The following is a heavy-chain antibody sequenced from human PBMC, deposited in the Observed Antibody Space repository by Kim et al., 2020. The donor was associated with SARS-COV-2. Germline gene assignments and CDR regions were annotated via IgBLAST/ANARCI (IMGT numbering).Heavy chain of an antibody. V-gene: IGHV3-53*05. Sequence: GGSLRLSCAASGFSVSNHYMTWVRQPPGTGLNWVAVIYVGDATFYADSVRGRFTISRDNSKNTLYLQMNSLRPEDTAEYYCAKDDDLGFWHWGKGTLATV. CDR1: GFSVSNHY. J-gene: IGHJ4*02. CDR3: AKDDDLGFWH. D-gene: IGHD3-3*01. CDR2: IYVGDAT.